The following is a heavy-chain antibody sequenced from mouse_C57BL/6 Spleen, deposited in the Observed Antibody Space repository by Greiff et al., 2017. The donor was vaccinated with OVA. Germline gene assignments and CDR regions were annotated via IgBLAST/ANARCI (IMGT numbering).Heavy chain of an antibody. J-gene: IGHJ4*01. V-gene: IGHV3-6*01. CDR2: ISYDGSN. CDR1: GYSITSGYY. D-gene: IGHD2-4*01. CDR3: ARVGDYLYAMDY. Sequence: DVHLVESGPGLVKPSQSLSLTCSVTGYSITSGYYWNWIRQFPGNKLEWMGYISYDGSNNYNPSLKNRISITRDTSKNQFFLKLNSVTTEDTATYYCARVGDYLYAMDYWGQGTSVTVSS.